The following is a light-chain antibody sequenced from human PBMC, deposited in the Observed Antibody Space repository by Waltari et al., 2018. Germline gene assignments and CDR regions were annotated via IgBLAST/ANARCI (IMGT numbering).Light chain of an antibody. V-gene: IGLV2-23*02. Sequence: QSALTQPASVSGSPGQSITISCTGTSSDIGSYNLVSWYQHHPGKAPKLMIYDFTKRPQGISSRFSGSKSGITASLTISGLQAEDEADYYCCSYAGFSTVVFGGGTKLTVL. J-gene: IGLJ2*01. CDR2: DFT. CDR1: SSDIGSYNL. CDR3: CSYAGFSTVV.